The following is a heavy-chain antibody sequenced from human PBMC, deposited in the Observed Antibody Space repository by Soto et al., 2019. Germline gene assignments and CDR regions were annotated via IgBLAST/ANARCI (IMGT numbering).Heavy chain of an antibody. Sequence: QVQLQESGPGLVKPSQTLSLTCTVSGGSISSGGYYWSWIRQHPGKGLEWIGSIYYSGGTYYNPSLKSRVTISLDTSKNQFSLKLSSVTAADTAVYYGARGKYELGLFDYWGQGTLVTVSS. J-gene: IGHJ4*02. D-gene: IGHD2-2*01. CDR3: ARGKYELGLFDY. V-gene: IGHV4-31*03. CDR2: IYYSGGT. CDR1: GGSISSGGYY.